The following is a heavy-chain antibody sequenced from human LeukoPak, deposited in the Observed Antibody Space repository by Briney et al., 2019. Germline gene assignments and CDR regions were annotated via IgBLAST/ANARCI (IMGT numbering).Heavy chain of an antibody. CDR3: ARRVSSGWYVD. V-gene: IGHV4-39*01. D-gene: IGHD6-19*01. J-gene: IGHJ4*02. CDR1: GGSIGSTNYY. CDR2: IYYSGST. Sequence: SETLSLTCTVSGGSIGSTNYYWGWIRQPPGKGLEWIANIYYSGSTYYNPSLKSRVTISVGTSKNQFSLKLSSVTAADTAVYYCARRVSSGWYVDWGQGTLVTVSS.